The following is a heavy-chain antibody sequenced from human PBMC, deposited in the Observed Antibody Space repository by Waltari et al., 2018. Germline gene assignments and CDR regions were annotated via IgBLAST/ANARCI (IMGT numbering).Heavy chain of an antibody. J-gene: IGHJ4*02. CDR1: GSTFTGSY. CDR2: INPNSGGT. CDR3: ARDGVRGGNSIDY. D-gene: IGHD2-21*02. V-gene: IGHV1-2*06. Sequence: QVQLVQSGAEVKKPGASVTVSCKASGSTFTGSYMHWVRQAPGQGLEWMGRINPNSGGTNDAQKFQGRVTMTRDTSISTAYMELSRLRSDDTAVYYWARDGVRGGNSIDYWGQGTLVTVSS.